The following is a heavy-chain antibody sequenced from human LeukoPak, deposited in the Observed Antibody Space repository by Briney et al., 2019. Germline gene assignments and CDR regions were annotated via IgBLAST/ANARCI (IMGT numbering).Heavy chain of an antibody. CDR3: ARGGAADY. J-gene: IGHJ4*02. Sequence: PSQTLSLTCTVSGGSISSGGYYWSWIRQSPEKGLEWIGDINRSGSTDYNPALRSRASISMDTSKNQFSLKLRSVTAADTAVYYCARGGAADYWGQGTLVTVSS. CDR1: GGSISSGGYY. D-gene: IGHD4/OR15-4a*01. CDR2: INRSGST. V-gene: IGHV4-30-2*06.